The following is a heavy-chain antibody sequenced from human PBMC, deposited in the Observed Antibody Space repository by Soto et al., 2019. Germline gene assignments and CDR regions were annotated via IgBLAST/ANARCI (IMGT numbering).Heavy chain of an antibody. CDR1: GGSFSGYY. CDR3: ARGNYYDSSGYFPK. Sequence: SETLSLTCAVYGGSFSGYYWNWIRQPPGKGLEWIGEINHSGSTNYNPSLKSRVTISVDTSKNQFSLKLSSVTAADTAVYYCARGNYYDSSGYFPKWGRGXMVTVSS. V-gene: IGHV4-34*01. CDR2: INHSGST. D-gene: IGHD3-22*01. J-gene: IGHJ3*01.